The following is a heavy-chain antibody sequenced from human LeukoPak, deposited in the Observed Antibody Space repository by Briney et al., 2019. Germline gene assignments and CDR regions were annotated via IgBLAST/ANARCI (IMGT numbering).Heavy chain of an antibody. CDR3: ARGYYGGWYFDL. J-gene: IGHJ2*01. CDR2: IYTTGST. D-gene: IGHD2/OR15-2a*01. Sequence: RASETLSLTCTVSGDSIRGYYWSWIRQPAGKGLEWIGHIYTTGSTTYNPSLKSRVTMSVDTSKNQFSLKLNSVTAADTAVYYCARGYYGGWYFDLWGPGTLVTVSS. V-gene: IGHV4-4*07. CDR1: GDSIRGYY.